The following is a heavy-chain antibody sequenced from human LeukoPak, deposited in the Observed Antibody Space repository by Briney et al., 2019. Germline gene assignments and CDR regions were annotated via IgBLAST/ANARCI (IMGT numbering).Heavy chain of an antibody. CDR3: ARDFPLWRTAAGNGAFDY. D-gene: IGHD6-13*01. Sequence: SETLSLTCTVSGGSISSYYWSWIRQPPGKGLEWIGYIYYSGSTNYNPSLKSRVTISVDTSKNQFSLKLSSVTAADTAVYYCARDFPLWRTAAGNGAFDYWGQGTLVTVSS. CDR2: IYYSGST. CDR1: GGSISSYY. J-gene: IGHJ4*02. V-gene: IGHV4-59*12.